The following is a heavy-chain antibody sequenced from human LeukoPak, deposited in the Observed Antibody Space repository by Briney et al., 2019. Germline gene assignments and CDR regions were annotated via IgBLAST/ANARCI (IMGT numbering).Heavy chain of an antibody. CDR2: IYYSGST. V-gene: IGHV4-39*01. J-gene: IGHJ3*02. CDR3: ARPPNYGDYGGAFDI. CDR1: GGSISSSSYY. D-gene: IGHD4-17*01. Sequence: KPSETLSLTCTFSGGSISSSSYYWAWIRQPPGKGLEWIASIYYSGSTYYNPSLKSRVTISVDTSKSQFSLKLSSVTATDTAVYYCARPPNYGDYGGAFDIWGQGSMVTVSS.